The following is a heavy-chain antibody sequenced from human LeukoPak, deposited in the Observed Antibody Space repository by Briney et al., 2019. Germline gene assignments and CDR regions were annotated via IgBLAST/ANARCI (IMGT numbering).Heavy chain of an antibody. D-gene: IGHD4-17*01. CDR3: AKALGGDYAPFDY. J-gene: IGHJ4*02. V-gene: IGHV3-23*01. Sequence: GGSLRLSCPASAFTFTNYAMNWVRQAPGKGLEWVSSITGSGDITFYADSVKGRFTISRDNSKNTLYLQMNSLRAEDPAVYFCAKALGGDYAPFDYWGQGTLVTVSS. CDR2: ITGSGDIT. CDR1: AFTFTNYA.